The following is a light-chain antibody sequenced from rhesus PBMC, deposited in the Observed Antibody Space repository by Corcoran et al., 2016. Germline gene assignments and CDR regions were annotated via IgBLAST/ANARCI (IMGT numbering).Light chain of an antibody. CDR3: LQYSSSPFT. V-gene: IGKV1-22*01. CDR2: KTA. Sequence: DIQMTQSPSSLSASVGDTVTITCQASQGISSGLDWYPQKQGKAPRLRSYKTARLQSGVPSRFSGRGSGTVFPLTISILQPEYFATYSCLQYSSSPFTFGPGTKLDIK. J-gene: IGKJ3*01. CDR1: QGISSG.